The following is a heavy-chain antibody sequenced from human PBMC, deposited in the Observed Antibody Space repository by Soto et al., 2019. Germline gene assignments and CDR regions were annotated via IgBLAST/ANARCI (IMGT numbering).Heavy chain of an antibody. CDR1: GFTFSSYG. V-gene: IGHV3-30*18. J-gene: IGHJ6*02. CDR3: AKDVVVGATPGLGDYYYYYGMDV. D-gene: IGHD1-26*01. Sequence: GGSLRLSCAASGFTFSSYGMHWVREAPGKGLEWVALISYDGSNKYYADSVKGRFTISRDNSKNTLYLQMNSLRAEDTAVYYCAKDVVVGATPGLGDYYYYYGMDVWGQGTPVTV. CDR2: ISYDGSNK.